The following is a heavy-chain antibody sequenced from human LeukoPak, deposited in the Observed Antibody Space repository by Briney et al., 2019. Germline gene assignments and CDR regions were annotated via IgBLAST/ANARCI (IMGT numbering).Heavy chain of an antibody. CDR2: IYHSGST. Sequence: SETLSLTCTVSGYSISSGYYWGWIRQPPGKGLEWIGSIYHSGSTYYNPSLKSRVTISVDTSKNKFSLKLSSVTAADTAVYYCARERIGNSSSSFDYWGQGTLVTVSS. D-gene: IGHD6-6*01. J-gene: IGHJ4*02. CDR3: ARERIGNSSSSFDY. V-gene: IGHV4-38-2*02. CDR1: GYSISSGYY.